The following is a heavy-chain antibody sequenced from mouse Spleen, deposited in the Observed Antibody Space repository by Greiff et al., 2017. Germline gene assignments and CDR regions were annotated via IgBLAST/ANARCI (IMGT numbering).Heavy chain of an antibody. CDR1: GYTFTSYW. Sequence: QVQLQQPGAELVKPGASVKLSCKASGYTFTSYWMHWVKQRPGQGLEWIGEINPSNGRTNYNEKFKSKATLTVDKSSSTAYMQLSSLTSEDSAVYFCARSTPYSYYSYEYAMDYWGQGTSVTVSS. D-gene: IGHD2-12*01. V-gene: IGHV1S81*02. CDR2: INPSNGRT. CDR3: ARSTPYSYYSYEYAMDY. J-gene: IGHJ4*01.